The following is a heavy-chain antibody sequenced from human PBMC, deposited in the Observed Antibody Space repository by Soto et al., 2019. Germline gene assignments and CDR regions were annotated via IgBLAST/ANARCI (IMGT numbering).Heavy chain of an antibody. J-gene: IGHJ4*02. Sequence: QVQLVESGGGVVQPGRSLRLSCAASGFTFSSYGMHWVRQAPGKGLEWVAVIWYDGSNKYYADSVKGRFTISRDNAKNTLYLQMNSLRAEDTAVYYCARGPIVHLAPYFAYWGQGTLVTVSS. CDR3: ARGPIVHLAPYFAY. V-gene: IGHV3-33*01. CDR2: IWYDGSNK. CDR1: GFTFSSYG. D-gene: IGHD2-15*01.